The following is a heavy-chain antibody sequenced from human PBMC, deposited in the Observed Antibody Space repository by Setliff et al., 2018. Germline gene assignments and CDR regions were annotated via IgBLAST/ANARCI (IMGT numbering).Heavy chain of an antibody. CDR2: IKQDGSEK. D-gene: IGHD3-10*01. Sequence: GGSLRLSCEASGFTFSNYWMSWVRQTAGKGLEWVAYIKQDGSEKYYVDSVKGRFTISRDNAQNSLYLQMNSLRAEDTAVYYCARVTMVRGPIDYWGQGTLVTVSS. J-gene: IGHJ4*02. CDR3: ARVTMVRGPIDY. V-gene: IGHV3-7*01. CDR1: GFTFSNYW.